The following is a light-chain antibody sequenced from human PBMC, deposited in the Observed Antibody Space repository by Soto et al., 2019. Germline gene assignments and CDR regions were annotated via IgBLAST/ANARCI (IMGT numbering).Light chain of an antibody. CDR1: SSDVGAYTF. Sequence: QSALTQPASVSGSLGQSITISCTGTSSDVGAYTFVSWYQQHPDKVPKLMIFDVSRRPSGVSDRFSGSKSGNTASLTISGLQPEDEADYYCSSYTSSSTHVFGSGTKVTVL. CDR2: DVS. J-gene: IGLJ1*01. V-gene: IGLV2-14*03. CDR3: SSYTSSSTHV.